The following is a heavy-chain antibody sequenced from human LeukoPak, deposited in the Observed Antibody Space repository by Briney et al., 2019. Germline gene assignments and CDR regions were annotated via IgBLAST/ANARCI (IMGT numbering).Heavy chain of an antibody. CDR2: IKQDGSEK. Sequence: QTGGSLRLSCAASGFTFSSYWMSWVRQAPGKGLEWVANIKQDGSEKYYVDSVKGRFTISRDNAKNSLYLQMNSLRAEDTAVYYCAREITFGGVIVIPDYFDYWGQGTLVTVSS. D-gene: IGHD3-16*02. CDR3: AREITFGGVIVIPDYFDY. V-gene: IGHV3-7*01. CDR1: GFTFSSYW. J-gene: IGHJ4*02.